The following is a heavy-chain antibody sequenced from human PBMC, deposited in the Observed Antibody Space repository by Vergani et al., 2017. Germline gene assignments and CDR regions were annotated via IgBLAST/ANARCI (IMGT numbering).Heavy chain of an antibody. J-gene: IGHJ5*02. CDR2: ISYDGSNK. D-gene: IGHD3-3*01. V-gene: IGHV3-30*18. Sequence: QVQLVESGGGVVKPGRSLRLSCAASGFTFSSYGMHWVRQAQGKGLEWVAVISYDGSNKYYADSVKGRFTIARDTSKNPVYLQMNSLRAEDTAVYYCAKSVTIFGVVIKYNWFDPWGQGTLVTVSS. CDR1: GFTFSSYG. CDR3: AKSVTIFGVVIKYNWFDP.